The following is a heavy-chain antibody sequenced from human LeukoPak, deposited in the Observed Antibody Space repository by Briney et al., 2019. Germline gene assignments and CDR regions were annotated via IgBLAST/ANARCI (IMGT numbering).Heavy chain of an antibody. D-gene: IGHD3-22*01. J-gene: IGHJ3*02. Sequence: TGGSLRLSCAASGFTFSTYSMNWVRQAPGKGLEWVSSISSASTYIYYADSVKGRFTISRDNAKNSLYLQMDSLRSDDTAVYYCAREDSSGYHAFDIWGQGTMVTVSS. V-gene: IGHV3-21*04. CDR1: GFTFSTYS. CDR3: AREDSSGYHAFDI. CDR2: ISSASTYI.